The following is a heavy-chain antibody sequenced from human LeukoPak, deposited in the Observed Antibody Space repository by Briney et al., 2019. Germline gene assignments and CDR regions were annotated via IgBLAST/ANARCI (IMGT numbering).Heavy chain of an antibody. CDR2: IYYSGST. CDR1: GGSISSSSYY. D-gene: IGHD3-16*01. CDR3: AKEGEKGFDY. V-gene: IGHV4-39*02. Sequence: SETLSLTCTVSGGSISSSSYYWGWIRQPPGKGLEWIGSIYYSGSTYYNPSLKSRVTISVDTSKNQFSLKLSSVTAADTAVYYCAKEGEKGFDYWGQGTLVTVSS. J-gene: IGHJ4*02.